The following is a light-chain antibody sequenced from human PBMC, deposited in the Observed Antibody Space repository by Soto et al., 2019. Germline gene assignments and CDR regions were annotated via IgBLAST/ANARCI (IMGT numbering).Light chain of an antibody. Sequence: DIQMTQSPSTLSASVGDRVTITCWASQSISSWLAWYQQKPGKAPKLLIYDASSLESGVPSRFSGSGSGTEFTLTISSLQPDDFATYYCQQYNSYSYTFGQGTKLEIK. CDR1: QSISSW. V-gene: IGKV1-5*01. J-gene: IGKJ2*01. CDR2: DAS. CDR3: QQYNSYSYT.